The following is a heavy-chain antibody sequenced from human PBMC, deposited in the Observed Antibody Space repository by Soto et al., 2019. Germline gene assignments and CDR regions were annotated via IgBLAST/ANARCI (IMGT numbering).Heavy chain of an antibody. V-gene: IGHV4-59*01. CDR1: GGSISSYY. J-gene: IGHJ4*02. Sequence: SETLSLTCSVSGGSISSYYWSWIRQPPGKGLEWIGYIYYSGSTNYNPSLKSRVTISVDTSKNQLSLKLSSVTAADTAVYYCARGVVGAMFDYWGQGTLVTVSS. CDR2: IYYSGST. D-gene: IGHD1-26*01. CDR3: ARGVVGAMFDY.